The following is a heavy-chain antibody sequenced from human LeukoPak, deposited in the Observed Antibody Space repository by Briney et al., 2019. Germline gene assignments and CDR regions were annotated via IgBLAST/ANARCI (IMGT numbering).Heavy chain of an antibody. V-gene: IGHV4-34*01. CDR2: INHCGST. CDR3: ARGLNRGWYFDL. D-gene: IGHD2/OR15-2a*01. J-gene: IGHJ2*01. CDR1: GGSFSGYY. Sequence: SETLSLTCAVYGGSFSGYYWSWIRQPPGKGLEWIGEINHCGSTNYNPSLKSRVTISVDTSKNQFSLKLSSVTAADTAVYYCARGLNRGWYFDLWGRGTLVTVSS.